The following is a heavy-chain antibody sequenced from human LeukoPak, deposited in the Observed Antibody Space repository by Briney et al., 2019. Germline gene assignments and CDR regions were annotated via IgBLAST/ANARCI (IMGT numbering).Heavy chain of an antibody. CDR3: ARDTGSDPNRVVQFDY. J-gene: IGHJ4*02. V-gene: IGHV4-61*01. CDR1: GGSVSSGSYY. Sequence: SETLSLTCTVFGGSVSSGSYYWSWIRQPPGKGLEWIANIHYSGSTNYNPSLQSRVAISVDTPKNQFSLKLNSVTAADTAVYYCARDTGSDPNRVVQFDYRGQGALVTVST. D-gene: IGHD3-3*01. CDR2: IHYSGST.